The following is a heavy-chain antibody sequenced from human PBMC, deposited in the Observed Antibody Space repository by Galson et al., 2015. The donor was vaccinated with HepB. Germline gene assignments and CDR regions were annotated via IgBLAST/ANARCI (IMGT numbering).Heavy chain of an antibody. V-gene: IGHV1-46*01. CDR2: INPSGGST. CDR3: ARQYSSGWNDPYYFDY. CDR1: GYTFTSYY. J-gene: IGHJ4*02. D-gene: IGHD6-19*01. Sequence: SVKVSCKASGYTFTSYYMHWVRQAPGQGLEWMGIINPSGGSTSYAQKFQGRVTMTRDTSTSTVYMELSSLRSEDTAVYYCARQYSSGWNDPYYFDYWGQGTLVTVSS.